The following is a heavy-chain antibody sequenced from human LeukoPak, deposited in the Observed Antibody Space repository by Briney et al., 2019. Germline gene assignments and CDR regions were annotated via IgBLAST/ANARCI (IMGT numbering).Heavy chain of an antibody. CDR3: ARVWFFGTAFDY. V-gene: IGHV3-23*01. J-gene: IGHJ4*02. CDR1: GFTFSSYA. Sequence: GASLRLSCAASGFTFSSYAMSWVRQAPGKGLEWVSAISGSGGSTYYADSVKGRFTISRDNAKNTLYLQMNSLRAEDTAVYYCARVWFFGTAFDYWGQGTLVTVSS. CDR2: ISGSGGST. D-gene: IGHD1-1*01.